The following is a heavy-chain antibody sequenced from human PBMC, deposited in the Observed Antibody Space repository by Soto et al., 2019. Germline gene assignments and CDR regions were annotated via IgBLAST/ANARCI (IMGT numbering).Heavy chain of an antibody. D-gene: IGHD3-16*02. CDR3: ARPGADYIWGSYRSGYMDV. V-gene: IGHV3-21*01. Sequence: GGSLRLSCAASGFTFSSYSMNWVRQAPGKGLEWVSSISSSSSYIYYADSVKGRFTISRDNAKNSLYLQMNSLRAEDTAVYYCARPGADYIWGSYRSGYMDVWGKGTTVTVSS. CDR2: ISSSSSYI. J-gene: IGHJ6*03. CDR1: GFTFSSYS.